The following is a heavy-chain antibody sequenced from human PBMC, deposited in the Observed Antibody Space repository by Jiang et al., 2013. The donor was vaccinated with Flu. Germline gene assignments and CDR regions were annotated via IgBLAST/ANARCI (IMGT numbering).Heavy chain of an antibody. CDR1: GGSISSYY. J-gene: IGHJ6*04. Sequence: PGLVKPSETLSLTCTVSGGSISSYYWSWIRQPPGKGLEWIGYIYYSGSTNYNPSLKSRVTISVDTSKNQFSLKLSSVTAADTAVYYCARASRWEYYYGSGISPLHPYYYGMDVWGKGTTVTVSS. V-gene: IGHV4-59*01. CDR2: IYYSGST. D-gene: IGHD3-10*01. CDR3: ARASRWEYYYGSGISPLHPYYYGMDV.